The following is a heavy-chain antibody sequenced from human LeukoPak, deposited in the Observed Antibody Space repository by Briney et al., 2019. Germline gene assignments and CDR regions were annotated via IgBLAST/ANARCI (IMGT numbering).Heavy chain of an antibody. CDR2: ISSSSSYI. Sequence: GGSLRLSCAASGFTFSSYNMNWVRQAPGKGLEWVSSISSSSSYIYYADSVKGRFTISRDNAKNSLYLQMNSLRAGDTAVYYCARDLGGNEAFWSGYYTGIGYWGQGTLVTVSS. J-gene: IGHJ4*02. CDR3: ARDLGGNEAFWSGYYTGIGY. CDR1: GFTFSSYN. D-gene: IGHD3-3*01. V-gene: IGHV3-21*01.